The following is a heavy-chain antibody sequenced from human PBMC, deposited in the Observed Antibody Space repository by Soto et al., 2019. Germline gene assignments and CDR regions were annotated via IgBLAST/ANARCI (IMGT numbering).Heavy chain of an antibody. Sequence: SETLSLTCTVSGGSIRSGDYSWSWLRQPPGKGLEWIGYIYYSGSTYYNPSLKSRVTISVDTSKNQFSMKLSSVTAADTAVYYCASSIAARRFDFDYWGQGTLVPVPQ. CDR2: IYYSGST. D-gene: IGHD6-6*01. V-gene: IGHV4-30-4*01. CDR3: ASSIAARRFDFDY. CDR1: GGSIRSGDYS. J-gene: IGHJ4*02.